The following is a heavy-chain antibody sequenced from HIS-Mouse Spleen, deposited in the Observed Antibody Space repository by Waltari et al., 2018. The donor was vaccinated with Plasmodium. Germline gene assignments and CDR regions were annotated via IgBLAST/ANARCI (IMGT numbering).Heavy chain of an antibody. Sequence: EVQLVESGGGLVQPGGSLRLSCAASGFPVRRTSMTEVRQAPGKGLEGVSVIYSGGSTYYADSGKGRFTISRDNSKNTLYLQMNSLRAEDTAVYYCARGGGQYYGSGSFDYWGQGTLVTVSS. CDR3: ARGGGQYYGSGSFDY. J-gene: IGHJ4*02. V-gene: IGHV3-66*01. CDR2: IYSGGST. D-gene: IGHD3-10*01. CDR1: GFPVRRTS.